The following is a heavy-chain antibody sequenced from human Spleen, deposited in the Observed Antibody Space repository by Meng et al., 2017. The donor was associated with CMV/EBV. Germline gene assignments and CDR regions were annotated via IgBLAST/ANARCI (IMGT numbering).Heavy chain of an antibody. V-gene: IGHV3-30*02. Sequence: ASGFSFSSFAMHWGRRAPGKGLEWVAYIAKDGGRPIYYADSIRGRFTISRDNSKNIVNLQMNNVRTDDTAVYYCAKDRPEILGLDPWGQGTLVTVSS. D-gene: IGHD1-14*01. CDR1: GFSFSSFA. CDR3: AKDRPEILGLDP. J-gene: IGHJ5*02. CDR2: IAKDGGRPI.